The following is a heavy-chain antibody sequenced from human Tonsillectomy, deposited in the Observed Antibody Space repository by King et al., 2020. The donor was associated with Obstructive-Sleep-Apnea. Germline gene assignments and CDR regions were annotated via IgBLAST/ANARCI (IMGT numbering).Heavy chain of an antibody. J-gene: IGHJ2*01. D-gene: IGHD4-17*01. V-gene: IGHV3-20*04. CDR1: GFTFDDYG. CDR2: LNWNGGST. CDR3: ARRGAMTTDWYFDL. Sequence: VQLVESGGGVVRPGGSLRLSCAASGFTFDDYGMSWVRQAPGKGLEFVSGLNWNGGSTGYAGSVRGRFTIARDKAKNSLYLQMNRLGADDTAFYYCARRGAMTTDWYFDLWGRGTLVTVSS.